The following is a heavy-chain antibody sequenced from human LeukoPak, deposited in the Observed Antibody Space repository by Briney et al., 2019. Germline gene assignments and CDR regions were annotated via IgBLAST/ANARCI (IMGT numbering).Heavy chain of an antibody. J-gene: IGHJ6*03. CDR3: AKPYSPLGYYYYMDV. Sequence: GGSLRLSCAASGFSFSSYWMHWVRQVPGKGLVWVSRINSDGSNTNYADSVKGRFTISRDNAKNTLYLQMNSLRAEDTAVYYCAKPYSPLGYYYYMDVWGKGTTVTVSS. CDR2: INSDGSNT. V-gene: IGHV3-74*01. CDR1: GFSFSSYW. D-gene: IGHD2-15*01.